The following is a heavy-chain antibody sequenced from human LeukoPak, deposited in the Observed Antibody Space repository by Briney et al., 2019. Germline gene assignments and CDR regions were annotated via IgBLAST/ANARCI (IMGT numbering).Heavy chain of an antibody. CDR1: GYTLSELS. V-gene: IGHV1-24*01. Sequence: ASVKVSCKVSGYTLSELSIHWVRQAPGKGLEWMGGFDPKDGETIYAQKFQGRVTMTRDMSTSTVYMELSSLRSEDTAVYYCARDSLLEGRGWSGYFDYWGQGTLVTVSS. CDR2: FDPKDGET. CDR3: ARDSLLEGRGWSGYFDY. J-gene: IGHJ4*02. D-gene: IGHD1-1*01.